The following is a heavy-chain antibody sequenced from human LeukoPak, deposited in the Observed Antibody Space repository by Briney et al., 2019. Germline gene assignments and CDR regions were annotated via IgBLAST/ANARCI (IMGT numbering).Heavy chain of an antibody. CDR3: AKDGSPNTAMVAGYFDY. Sequence: GGSLRLSCAASGFTFDDYAMHWVRQAPGKGLEWVSLISGDGGSTYYADSVKGRFTISRDNSKNSLYLQMNSLRTEGTALYYCAKDGSPNTAMVAGYFDYWGQGTLVTVSS. CDR2: ISGDGGST. CDR1: GFTFDDYA. J-gene: IGHJ4*02. V-gene: IGHV3-43*02. D-gene: IGHD5-18*01.